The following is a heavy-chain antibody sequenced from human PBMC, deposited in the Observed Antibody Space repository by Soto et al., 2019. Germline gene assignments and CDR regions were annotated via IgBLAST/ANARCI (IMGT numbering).Heavy chain of an antibody. CDR2: ISGSGGST. CDR3: DLGSSSRRMYYYYGMDV. V-gene: IGHV3-23*01. J-gene: IGHJ6*02. D-gene: IGHD6-13*01. CDR1: GFTFSSYA. Sequence: EVQLLESGGGLVQPGGSLRLSCAASGFTFSSYAMSWVRQAPGKGLEWVSAISGSGGSTYYADSVKGRFTISRDNSKNTLYLQMNSLRAEDTAVYYCDLGSSSRRMYYYYGMDVWGQGTTVTVSS.